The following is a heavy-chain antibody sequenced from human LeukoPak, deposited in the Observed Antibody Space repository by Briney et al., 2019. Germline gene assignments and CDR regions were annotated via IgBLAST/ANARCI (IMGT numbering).Heavy chain of an antibody. CDR3: ARAPSRRDYFDY. CDR2: ISSDGSNK. Sequence: GGSLRLSCAASGFTFSSYALHWVRQAPGKGLEWVAFISSDGSNKYYADSVKGRFTISRDNSKNTLYLQMNSLRAEDTAVYYCARAPSRRDYFDYWGQGTLVTVSS. V-gene: IGHV3-30-3*01. CDR1: GFTFSSYA. J-gene: IGHJ4*02.